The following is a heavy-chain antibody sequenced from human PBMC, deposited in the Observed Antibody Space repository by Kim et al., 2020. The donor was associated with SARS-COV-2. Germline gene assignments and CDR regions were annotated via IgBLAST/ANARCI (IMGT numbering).Heavy chain of an antibody. CDR1: GFTFSSYA. V-gene: IGHV3-30*04. CDR2: ISYDGSNK. D-gene: IGHD3-22*01. CDR3: ARNYYDSSGYYQGDAVGY. Sequence: GGSLRLSCAASGFTFSSYAMHWVRQAPGKGLEWVAVISYDGSNKYYADSVKGRFTISRDNSKNTLYLQMNSLRAEDTAVYYCARNYYDSSGYYQGDAVGYWGQGTLVTVSS. J-gene: IGHJ4*02.